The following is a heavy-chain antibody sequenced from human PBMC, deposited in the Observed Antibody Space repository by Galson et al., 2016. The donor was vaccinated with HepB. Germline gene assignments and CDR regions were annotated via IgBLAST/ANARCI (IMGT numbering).Heavy chain of an antibody. Sequence: SLRLSCAASGFTFSSYAMSWARQGPGKGPEWVSAISASGDNTYYGDSVKGRFTISRDNSQNTLYLQMNSRRAEDTALYFCVRDKGQWLVYGGSWFDPWGQGTLVTVSS. CDR2: ISASGDNT. D-gene: IGHD6-19*01. CDR1: GFTFSSYA. V-gene: IGHV3-23*01. J-gene: IGHJ5*02. CDR3: VRDKGQWLVYGGSWFDP.